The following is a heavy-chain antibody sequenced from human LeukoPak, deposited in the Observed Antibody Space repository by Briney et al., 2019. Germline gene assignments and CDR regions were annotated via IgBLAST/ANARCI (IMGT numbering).Heavy chain of an antibody. D-gene: IGHD6-19*01. CDR3: ATLEGSGWSDF. Sequence: PGGSLRLSCIASGFTFSTYWMHCVRQAPGKGLVWVSRINSDGSSTNYADSVKGRFTISRDNAKNTLYLQMDSLRAEDTAVYYCATLEGSGWSDFWGQGTLVTVSS. V-gene: IGHV3-74*01. J-gene: IGHJ5*01. CDR2: INSDGSST. CDR1: GFTFSTYW.